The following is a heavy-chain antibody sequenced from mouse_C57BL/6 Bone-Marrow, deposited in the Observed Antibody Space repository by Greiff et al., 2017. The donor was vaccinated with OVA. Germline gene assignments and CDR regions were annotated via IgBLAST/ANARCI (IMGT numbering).Heavy chain of an antibody. D-gene: IGHD1-1*01. J-gene: IGHJ2*01. CDR1: GFTFSDYG. CDR2: ISSGSSTI. V-gene: IGHV5-17*01. CDR3: ARRAVVALYYFDY. Sequence: EVKLVESGGGLVKPGGSLKLSCAASGFTFSDYGMHWVRQAPEKGLEWVAYISSGSSTIYYADTVKGRFTISRDNAKNTLFLQMTSLRSEDTAMYYCARRAVVALYYFDYWGQGTTLTVSS.